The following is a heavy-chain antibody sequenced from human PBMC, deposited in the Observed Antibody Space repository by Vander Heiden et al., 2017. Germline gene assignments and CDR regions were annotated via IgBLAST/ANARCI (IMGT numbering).Heavy chain of an antibody. CDR2: ISWNSGSI. Sequence: EVQLVESGGGLVQPGRSLRLSCAASGITFDDYAMHWVRQAPGKGLEWVSGISWNSGSIGYADSVKGRFTISRDNAKNSLYLQMNSLRAEDTALYYCAKGPFIAAAGSFDYWGQGTLVTVSS. J-gene: IGHJ4*02. CDR3: AKGPFIAAAGSFDY. V-gene: IGHV3-9*01. CDR1: GITFDDYA. D-gene: IGHD6-13*01.